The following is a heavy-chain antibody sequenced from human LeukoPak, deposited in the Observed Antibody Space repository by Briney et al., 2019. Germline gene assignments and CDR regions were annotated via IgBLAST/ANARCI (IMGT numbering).Heavy chain of an antibody. J-gene: IGHJ4*02. Sequence: ASETLSLTCTVSGGSIINYYWSWIRQPPGKGLEWIVYVYYTGSTNYNPSLKSRVTISVDTSKNQFSLKLSSVTAADTAVYYCARVQIGYSYGLFDYWGQGTLVTVSS. V-gene: IGHV4-59*01. CDR3: ARVQIGYSYGLFDY. CDR1: GGSIINYY. CDR2: VYYTGST. D-gene: IGHD5-18*01.